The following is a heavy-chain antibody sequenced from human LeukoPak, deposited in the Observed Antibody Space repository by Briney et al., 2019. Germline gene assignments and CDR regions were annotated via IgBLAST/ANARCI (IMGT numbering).Heavy chain of an antibody. CDR1: GGSISSYY. V-gene: IGHV4-34*01. CDR3: ARRGPQKVGAKCFDY. D-gene: IGHD1-26*01. CDR2: INHSGST. J-gene: IGHJ4*02. Sequence: SETLSLTCTVSGGSISSYYWSWIRQPPGKGLEWIGEINHSGSTNYNPSLKSRVTISVDTSKNQFSLKLSSVTAADTAVYYCARRGPQKVGAKCFDYWGQGTLVTVSS.